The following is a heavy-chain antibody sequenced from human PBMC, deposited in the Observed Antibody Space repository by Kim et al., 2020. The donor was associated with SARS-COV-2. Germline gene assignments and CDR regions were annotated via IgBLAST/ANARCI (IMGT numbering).Heavy chain of an antibody. V-gene: IGHV1-18*01. Sequence: ASVKVSCKASGYTFTSYGISWVRQAPGQGLEWMGWISAYNGNTNYAQKLQGRVTMTTDTSTSTAYMELRSLRSDDTAVYYCARAVRYFDWSREANWFDPWGQGTLVTVSS. D-gene: IGHD3-9*01. CDR3: ARAVRYFDWSREANWFDP. J-gene: IGHJ5*02. CDR2: ISAYNGNT. CDR1: GYTFTSYG.